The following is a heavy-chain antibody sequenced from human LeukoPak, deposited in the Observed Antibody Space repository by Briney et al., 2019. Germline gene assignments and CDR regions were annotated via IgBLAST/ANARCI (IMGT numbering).Heavy chain of an antibody. CDR1: GYTFTSYG. V-gene: IGHV1-18*04. Sequence: VASVKVSCKASGYTFTSYGISWVRQAPGQGLEWMAWINAYNGNTNYAQKLQGRVTMTTDTSTSTAYMELRSLRSDDTAVYYCASSHRIPHCSSTSCQSSGFDYWGQGTLVTVSS. CDR3: ASSHRIPHCSSTSCQSSGFDY. D-gene: IGHD2-2*01. CDR2: INAYNGNT. J-gene: IGHJ4*02.